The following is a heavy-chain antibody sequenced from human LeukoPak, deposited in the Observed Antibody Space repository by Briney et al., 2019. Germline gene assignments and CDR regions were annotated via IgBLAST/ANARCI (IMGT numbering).Heavy chain of an antibody. D-gene: IGHD3-3*01. CDR2: VYTSGST. CDR3: ARDRYYDFWSGYLNWFDP. J-gene: IGHJ5*02. V-gene: IGHV4-4*07. Sequence: SETLSLTCTVSGGSISSYYWSWIRQPAGKGLEWIGRVYTSGSTNYNPSLKSRVTMSVDTSKDQFSLKLSSVTAADTAVYYCARDRYYDFWSGYLNWFDPGGQGTLVTVS. CDR1: GGSISSYY.